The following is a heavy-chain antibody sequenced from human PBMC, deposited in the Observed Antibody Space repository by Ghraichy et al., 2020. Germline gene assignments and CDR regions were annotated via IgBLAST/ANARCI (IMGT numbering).Heavy chain of an antibody. Sequence: GGSLRLSCAASGFTFDDYGMSWVRQAPGKGLEWVSGINWNGGSTGYADSVKGRFTISRDNAKNSLYLQMNSLRAEDTALYHCARGSSRYYDSSGYYPFDYWGQGTLVTVSS. V-gene: IGHV3-20*01. CDR1: GFTFDDYG. CDR3: ARGSSRYYDSSGYYPFDY. CDR2: INWNGGST. D-gene: IGHD3-22*01. J-gene: IGHJ4*02.